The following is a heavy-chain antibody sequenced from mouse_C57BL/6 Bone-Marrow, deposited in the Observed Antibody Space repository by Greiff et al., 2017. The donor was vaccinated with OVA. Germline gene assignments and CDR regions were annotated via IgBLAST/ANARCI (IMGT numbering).Heavy chain of an antibody. CDR2: IDPETGGT. V-gene: IGHV1-15*01. CDR3: TRGGLWARDY. D-gene: IGHD1-1*02. CDR1: GYTFTDYE. J-gene: IGHJ4*01. Sequence: QVQLQQSGAELVRPGASVTLSCKASGYTFTDYEMHWVKQTPVHGLEWIGAIDPETGGTAYNQKFKGKAILTADKSSSTAYMELRSLTSEDSAAYYCTRGGLWARDYWGQGTSVTVSS.